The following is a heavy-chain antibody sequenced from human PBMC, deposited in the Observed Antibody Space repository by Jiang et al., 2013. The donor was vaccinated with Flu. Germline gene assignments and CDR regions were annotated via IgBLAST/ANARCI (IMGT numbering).Heavy chain of an antibody. V-gene: IGHV2-5*06. J-gene: IGHJ3*02. CDR3: AHVVITYGGVIGDDAFDI. D-gene: IGHD3-16*02. Sequence: KPTQTLTLTCTFSGFSLSATGVGVGWIRQPPGKALEWLAVIYWDDDRRYSPSLKSRLAITKDTSRNQVVLIMTNMDPVDTATYYCAHVVITYGGVIGDDAFDIWGQGTGGHRLF. CDR2: IYWDDDR. CDR1: GFSLSATGVG.